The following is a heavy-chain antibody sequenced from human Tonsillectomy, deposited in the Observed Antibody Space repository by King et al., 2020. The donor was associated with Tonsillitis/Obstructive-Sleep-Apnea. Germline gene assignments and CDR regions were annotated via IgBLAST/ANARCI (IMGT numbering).Heavy chain of an antibody. Sequence: VQLVQSGAEVKKPGESLKISCKGSGYSFTSYWIGWVRQMPGKGLEWMGIIYPGDSDTRYSPSFQGQVTISADKSISTAYLQWSSLKASDTAMYYCARTTTTVTTLDAFDIWGQGTMVTVSS. CDR2: IYPGDSDT. D-gene: IGHD4-17*01. V-gene: IGHV5-51*03. CDR1: GYSFTSYW. J-gene: IGHJ3*02. CDR3: ARTTTTVTTLDAFDI.